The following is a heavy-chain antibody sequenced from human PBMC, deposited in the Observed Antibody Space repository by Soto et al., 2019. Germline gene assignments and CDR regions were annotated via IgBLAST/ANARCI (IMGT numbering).Heavy chain of an antibody. CDR3: ARVPRFLEWPFSTDY. Sequence: ASVKVSCTASGYTFTGYDINWVRQAAGQGLEWMGWMNPNSGNTGYAQKFQGRVTMTRNTSISTAYMELSSLRSEDTAVYYCARVPRFLEWPFSTDYWGQGTLVTVSS. D-gene: IGHD3-3*01. J-gene: IGHJ4*02. CDR2: MNPNSGNT. CDR1: GYTFTGYD. V-gene: IGHV1-8*01.